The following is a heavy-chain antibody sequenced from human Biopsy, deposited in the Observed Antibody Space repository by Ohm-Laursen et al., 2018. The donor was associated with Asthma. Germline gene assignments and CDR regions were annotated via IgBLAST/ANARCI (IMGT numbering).Heavy chain of an antibody. CDR3: VKDHSAGYYYFDD. Sequence: SLRLPCTASGFTSSSYSMHWVRQAPGRGPEYVSFIATDGSNKFYADSVKGRFTVSRDNSKHTLYLHMTGLRADDTGVYYCVKDHSAGYYYFDDWGQGAQVTVSS. D-gene: IGHD2-21*01. V-gene: IGHV3-64D*08. CDR1: GFTSSSYS. CDR2: IATDGSNK. J-gene: IGHJ4*02.